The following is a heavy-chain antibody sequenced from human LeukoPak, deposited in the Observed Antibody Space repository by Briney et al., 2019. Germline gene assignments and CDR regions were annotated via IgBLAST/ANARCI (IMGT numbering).Heavy chain of an antibody. Sequence: GASLRLSCASSGFTFSFYWMHWVRQAPGKGLVWVSRINNDGRSTNYAGSVKGRLTISRDNAKNTLYLQMNSLRAEDTAVYYCARDNEYCTGGTCRLDYWGQGALVTVSS. V-gene: IGHV3-74*01. CDR2: INNDGRST. CDR1: GFTFSFYW. D-gene: IGHD2-15*01. J-gene: IGHJ4*02. CDR3: ARDNEYCTGGTCRLDY.